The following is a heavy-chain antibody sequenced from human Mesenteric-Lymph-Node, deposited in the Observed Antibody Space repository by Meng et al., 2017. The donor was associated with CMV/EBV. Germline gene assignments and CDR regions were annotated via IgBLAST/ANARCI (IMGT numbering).Heavy chain of an antibody. CDR2: INHRETT. Sequence: SQTLSLTCAVYGGSFNDNYWSWIRQPPGKGLEWIGEINHRETTNYNLSLKSRVTISVDTSKNQFSLKLSSVTAADTAVYYCARGYCSGSSCYNHAFDVWDQGAMVTVSS. J-gene: IGHJ3*01. V-gene: IGHV4-34*01. CDR3: ARGYCSGSSCYNHAFDV. D-gene: IGHD2-2*02. CDR1: GGSFNDNY.